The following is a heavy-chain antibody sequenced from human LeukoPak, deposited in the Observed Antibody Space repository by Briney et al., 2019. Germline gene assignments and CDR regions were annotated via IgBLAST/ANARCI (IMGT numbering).Heavy chain of an antibody. D-gene: IGHD6-19*01. CDR3: ARALKIAVAVLGY. V-gene: IGHV3-48*03. J-gene: IGHJ4*02. CDR1: GFTFSSYE. Sequence: QAGGSLRLSCAASGFTFSSYEMNWVRQAPGKGLEWVSYISSSGSTIYYADSVKGRFTISRDNAKNSLYLQMNSLRAEDTAVYYCARALKIAVAVLGYWGQGTLVTVSS. CDR2: ISSSGSTI.